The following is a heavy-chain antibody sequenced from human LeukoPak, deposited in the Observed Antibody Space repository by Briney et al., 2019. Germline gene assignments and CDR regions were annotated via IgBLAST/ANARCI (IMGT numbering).Heavy chain of an antibody. D-gene: IGHD6-13*01. CDR1: GYTFTTYA. CDR2: ISAYNGNT. V-gene: IGHV1-18*01. J-gene: IGHJ4*02. CDR3: GLDGYSSSWGGY. Sequence: GASVKVSCKTSGYTFTTYAISWVRQAPGQGLEWMGWISAYNGNTNYAQKLQGRVTMTTDTSTSTAYMELRSLRSDDTAVYYCGLDGYSSSWGGYWGQGTLVTVSS.